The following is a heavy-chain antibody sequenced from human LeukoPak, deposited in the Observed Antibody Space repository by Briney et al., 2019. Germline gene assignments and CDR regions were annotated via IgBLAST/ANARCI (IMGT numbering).Heavy chain of an antibody. CDR3: ARDSCSGGSCYNYMDV. CDR1: GGSFSGYY. V-gene: IGHV4-34*01. D-gene: IGHD2-15*01. Sequence: SETLSLTCAVYGGSFSGYYWSWIRQPPGKGLEWIGEINHSGSTNYNPSLKSRVTISVDTSKNQFSLKLSSVTAADTAVYYCARDSCSGGSCYNYMDVWGKGTTVTVSS. J-gene: IGHJ6*03. CDR2: INHSGST.